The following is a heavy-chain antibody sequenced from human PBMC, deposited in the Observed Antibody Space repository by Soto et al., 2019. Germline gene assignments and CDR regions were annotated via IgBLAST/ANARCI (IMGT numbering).Heavy chain of an antibody. J-gene: IGHJ3*01. CDR1: GYSFDSFG. CDR2: VNAHNHIT. CDR3: ARDSRVGANSEACDV. D-gene: IGHD1-26*01. V-gene: IGHV1-18*01. Sequence: LVQSGAEVKKPGASMKVSCKASGYSFDSFGISWVRQAPGQGLEWMGRVNAHNHITKYAQKFQGRVTITRDTSTSTDYMEVRSLRSDDTAVYYCARDSRVGANSEACDVWGQGTMVTVSS.